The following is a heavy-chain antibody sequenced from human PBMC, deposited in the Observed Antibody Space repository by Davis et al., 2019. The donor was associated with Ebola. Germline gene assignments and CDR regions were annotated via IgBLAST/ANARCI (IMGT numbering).Heavy chain of an antibody. CDR1: GFTFSNYA. V-gene: IGHV3-23*01. Sequence: PGGSLRLSCAVSGFTFSNYAMSWVRQAPGKGLECVSSITSSGRNTYYTDSVRGRFTISRDNSKDTLFLQMDSLRSEDTAIYYCTKDRGGSSQYWGQGTQVTVSS. CDR2: ITSSGRNT. CDR3: TKDRGGSSQY. J-gene: IGHJ4*02. D-gene: IGHD2-2*01.